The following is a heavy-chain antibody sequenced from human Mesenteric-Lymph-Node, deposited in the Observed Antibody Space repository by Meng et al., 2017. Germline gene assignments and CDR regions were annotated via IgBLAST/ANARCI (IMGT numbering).Heavy chain of an antibody. Sequence: QVQLQESGPGLVKPPQTLSLTCTVSGGSNSSSNYYWSWIRQPPGKGLEWSGHIYNSGSTYYNPSLKSRITISVDTSKNQFSLKLSSVTAADTAVYYCARGQKGYFDLWGRGTLVTVPS. CDR2: IYNSGST. CDR1: GGSNSSSNYY. CDR3: ARGQKGYFDL. V-gene: IGHV4-30-4*01. J-gene: IGHJ2*01.